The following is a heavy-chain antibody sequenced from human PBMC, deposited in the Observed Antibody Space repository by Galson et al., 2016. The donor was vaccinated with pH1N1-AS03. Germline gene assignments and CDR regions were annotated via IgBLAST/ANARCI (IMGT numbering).Heavy chain of an antibody. CDR2: IHSGGNT. V-gene: IGHV3-53*05. CDR3: ARDEGGLEF. D-gene: IGHD3-16*01. Sequence: SLRLSCASSAFTLSDKYMSWVRQAPGKGLEWVSVIHSGGNTDNADSVKGRFSLSRDNSKNTLFLQMNNSRPEDTALYYCARDEGGLEFWGQGTTVIVSS. J-gene: IGHJ6*02. CDR1: AFTLSDKY.